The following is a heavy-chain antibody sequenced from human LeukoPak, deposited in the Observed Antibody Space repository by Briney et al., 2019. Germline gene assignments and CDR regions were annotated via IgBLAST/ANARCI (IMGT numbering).Heavy chain of an antibody. J-gene: IGHJ4*02. V-gene: IGHV5-51*01. D-gene: IGHD2-21*02. CDR1: GYLFTSYW. CDR2: IYPADSDT. CDR3: ARLTTRGGDPGFDY. Sequence: GESLKISCKGSGYLFTSYWIAWVRQMPGKGLEWMGIIYPADSDTRYSPSFQGQVPISADKSISTAYLQWSSLKASDTAMYYCARLTTRGGDPGFDYWGQGTLVTVSS.